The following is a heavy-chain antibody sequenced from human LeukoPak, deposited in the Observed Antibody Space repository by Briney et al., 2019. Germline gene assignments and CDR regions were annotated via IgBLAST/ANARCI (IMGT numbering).Heavy chain of an antibody. CDR1: GFTFSSYA. J-gene: IGHJ6*03. D-gene: IGHD6-13*01. CDR2: ISYDGSNK. Sequence: GGSLRLSCAASGFTFSSYAMHWVRQAPGKGLEWVAVISYDGSNKYYADSVKGRFTISRDNSKNTLYLQMNSLRAEDTAVYYCARGSSWDEYYYYYYYMDVWGTGTTVTVSS. V-gene: IGHV3-30*01. CDR3: ARGSSWDEYYYYYYYMDV.